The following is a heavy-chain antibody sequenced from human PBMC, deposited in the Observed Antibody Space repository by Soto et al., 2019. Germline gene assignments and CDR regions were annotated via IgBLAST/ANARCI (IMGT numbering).Heavy chain of an antibody. Sequence: DVQLLESGGGLVQPGGSLKLSCVASGFSFNKYAMIWVRQAPGKGQEWVSGITGSGSSIQYTASVKGRFTISRVNSKNTVYLQMDYLRAEDTAMYYCAKDDVSGDGLWLVSAWGQGTPVTVS. D-gene: IGHD2-21*02. V-gene: IGHV3-23*01. CDR3: AKDDVSGDGLWLVSA. CDR2: ITGSGSSI. J-gene: IGHJ5*02. CDR1: GFSFNKYA.